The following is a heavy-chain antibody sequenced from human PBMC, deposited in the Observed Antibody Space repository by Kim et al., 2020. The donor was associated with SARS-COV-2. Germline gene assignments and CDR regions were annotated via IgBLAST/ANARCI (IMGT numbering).Heavy chain of an antibody. CDR1: GGSISSGGYY. D-gene: IGHD1-26*01. Sequence: SETLSLTCTVSGGSISSGGYYWSWIRQHPGKGLEWIGYIYYSWSTYYNPSLKSRVTISVDTSKNQFSLKLSSVTAADTAVYYCATVVGATVDYWGQGTLVTVSS. CDR3: ATVVGATVDY. CDR2: IYYSWST. J-gene: IGHJ4*02. V-gene: IGHV4-31*03.